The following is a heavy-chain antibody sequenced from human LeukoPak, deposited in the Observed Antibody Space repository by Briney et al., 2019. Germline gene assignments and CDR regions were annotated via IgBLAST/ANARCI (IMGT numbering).Heavy chain of an antibody. CDR3: ARAHKVMITFGGVIAGPDY. J-gene: IGHJ4*02. CDR1: GYTFTGYY. D-gene: IGHD3-16*02. CDR2: INPNSGGT. Sequence: ASLKVSSKASGYTFTGYYMHWVRQAPGQGLEWMGWINPNSGGTNYAQKFQGRVTMTRDTSISTAYMELSRLRSDDTAVYYCARAHKVMITFGGVIAGPDYWGQGTLVTVSS. V-gene: IGHV1-2*02.